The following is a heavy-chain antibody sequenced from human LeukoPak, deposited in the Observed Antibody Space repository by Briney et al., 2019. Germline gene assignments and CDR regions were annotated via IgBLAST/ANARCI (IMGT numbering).Heavy chain of an antibody. J-gene: IGHJ5*02. Sequence: GGSLRLSCAASGFTFSDYYMSWIRQAPGKGLEWVSYISSSSSYTNYADSVKGRFTISRDNAKNSLYLQMNSLRAEDTAVYYCAREVIAAAGTCWFDAWGQGTLVTASS. V-gene: IGHV3-11*05. CDR1: GFTFSDYY. CDR3: AREVIAAAGTCWFDA. CDR2: ISSSSSYT. D-gene: IGHD6-13*01.